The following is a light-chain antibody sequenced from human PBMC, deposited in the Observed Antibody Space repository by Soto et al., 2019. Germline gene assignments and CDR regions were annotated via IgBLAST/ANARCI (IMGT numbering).Light chain of an antibody. CDR1: QDISSY. Sequence: DIQMTQSPSSLSASVGDRVTITCQASQDISSYLNWYQQKPGRAPKLLIYDASILETGVPSRFGGSGSGTDYTLTISSLQPEDIATYYCQQLNSYLYTFGQGTKLEIK. J-gene: IGKJ2*01. CDR2: DAS. V-gene: IGKV1-33*01. CDR3: QQLNSYLYT.